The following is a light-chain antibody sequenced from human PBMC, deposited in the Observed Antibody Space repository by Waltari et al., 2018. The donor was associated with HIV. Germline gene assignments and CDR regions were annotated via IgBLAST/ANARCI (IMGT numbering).Light chain of an antibody. CDR3: CSYAGSSTPV. J-gene: IGLJ2*01. V-gene: IGLV2-23*02. Sequence: QSALTQPASVSGSPGQSITISCTGTSSDVGSYNLVSWYQQHPGKAPKLMIYEVSKRPSVVSNRFSGSKSGNTASRTISGLQAEDEADYYCCSYAGSSTPVFGGGTKLTVL. CDR2: EVS. CDR1: SSDVGSYNL.